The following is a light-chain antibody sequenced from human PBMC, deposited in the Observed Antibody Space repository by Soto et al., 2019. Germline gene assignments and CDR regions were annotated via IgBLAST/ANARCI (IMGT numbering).Light chain of an antibody. V-gene: IGLV2-14*01. Sequence: QSALTQPAPVSGSPGQSITISCTGTSSDVGGYSYVSWYQQYPGKVPKLLIYNVSNRPSGVSNRFSGSKSGNTASLTISGLQPEDEADSFCTSSKSESLYVFGTGTKVTV. CDR3: TSSKSESLYV. CDR1: SSDVGGYSY. CDR2: NVS. J-gene: IGLJ1*01.